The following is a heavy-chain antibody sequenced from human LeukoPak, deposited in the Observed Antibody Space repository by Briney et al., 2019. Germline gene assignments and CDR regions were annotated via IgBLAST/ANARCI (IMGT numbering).Heavy chain of an antibody. Sequence: PSETLSLTCAVSGYSISSGYYWGWIRQPPGKGLEWIGSIYHSGSTYYNPSLKSRVTISVDTSENQFSLKLSSVTAADTAVYYCARVALRNIAAAANFDYWGQGTLVTVSS. D-gene: IGHD6-13*01. CDR1: GYSISSGYY. V-gene: IGHV4-38-2*01. J-gene: IGHJ4*02. CDR3: ARVALRNIAAAANFDY. CDR2: IYHSGST.